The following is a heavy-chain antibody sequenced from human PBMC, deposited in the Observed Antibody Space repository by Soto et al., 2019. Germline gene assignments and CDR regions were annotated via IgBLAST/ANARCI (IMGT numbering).Heavy chain of an antibody. V-gene: IGHV4-39*01. J-gene: IGHJ4*02. CDR3: ARSGYCSSTSCYRKYYIDY. D-gene: IGHD2-2*01. CDR1: GGSISSSSYY. Sequence: PSETLSLTCTVSGGSISSSSYYWGWIRQPPGKGLEWIGSIYYSGSTYYNPSLKSRVTISVDTSKNQFSLKLSSVTAADTAVYYCARSGYCSSTSCYRKYYIDYWGQGTLVTVSS. CDR2: IYYSGST.